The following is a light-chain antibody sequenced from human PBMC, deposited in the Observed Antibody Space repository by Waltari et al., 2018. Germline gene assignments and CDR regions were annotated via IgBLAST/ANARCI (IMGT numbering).Light chain of an antibody. Sequence: QSVLTQPPSVSGPPGQRGPISCTGTSSNIGTGLAVPCYQQLPGTDPKLLIYGNSNRPSGVPDRFSGSKSGASASLAFTGLQAEDEAVYYCQSYDSSLSGWVFGGGTKLTVL. J-gene: IGLJ2*01. CDR1: SSNIGTGLA. CDR3: QSYDSSLSGWV. V-gene: IGLV1-40*01. CDR2: GNS.